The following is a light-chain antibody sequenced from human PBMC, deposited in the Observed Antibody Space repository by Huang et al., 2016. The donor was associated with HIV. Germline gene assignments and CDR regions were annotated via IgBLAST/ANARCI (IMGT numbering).Light chain of an antibody. CDR1: QDIGIY. V-gene: IGKV1-33*01. J-gene: IGKJ4*01. CDR2: DAS. Sequence: DIQMTQSPSALSASVGDRVTITCQASQDIGIYLNWYQHKPGKAPKLQISDASKLEIGVPSRFSGSGSGTDFTFTINSLQPEDIATYYCQQYDNVPPLTFGGGTKVEI. CDR3: QQYDNVPPLT.